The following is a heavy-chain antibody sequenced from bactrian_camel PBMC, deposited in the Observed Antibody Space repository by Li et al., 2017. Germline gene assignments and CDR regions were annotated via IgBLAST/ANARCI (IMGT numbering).Heavy chain of an antibody. V-gene: IGHV3S9*01. Sequence: VQLVESGGGSVQAGGSLRLSCAASGYTAKTCSWNWYRQFQGKGRELVSRLYANGGTYYHDSVKGRFTFAQANVENTNAVTLEMNSLKPEDTATYFCNVGLCGTWPPGQDNYWGHGTQVTVS. CDR3: NVGLCGTWPPGQDNY. CDR1: GYTAKTCS. J-gene: IGHJ4*01. CDR2: LYANGGT. D-gene: IGHD2*01.